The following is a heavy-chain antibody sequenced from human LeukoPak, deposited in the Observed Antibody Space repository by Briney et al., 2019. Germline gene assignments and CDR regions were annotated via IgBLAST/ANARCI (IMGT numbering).Heavy chain of an antibody. CDR2: IYYSGST. J-gene: IGHJ3*02. Sequence: PSETLSLTCTVSGGSISSGGYYWSWIRQHPGKGLEWIGYIYYSGSTYYNPSLKSRVTISVDTSKNQFSLKLSSVTAADTAVYHCARGNYGDYFRHAFDIWGQGTMVTVSS. CDR1: GGSISSGGYY. D-gene: IGHD4-17*01. CDR3: ARGNYGDYFRHAFDI. V-gene: IGHV4-31*03.